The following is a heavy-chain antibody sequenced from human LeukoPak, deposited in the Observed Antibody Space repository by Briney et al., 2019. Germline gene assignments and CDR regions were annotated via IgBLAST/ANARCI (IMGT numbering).Heavy chain of an antibody. CDR3: ARESGRSGYYSLNYYYYIDV. D-gene: IGHD3-22*01. Sequence: PSETLSLTCTVSGGSISSYYWSWIRQPAGKGLEWIGRIYTSGSTNYNPSLKSRVTMSVVTSKNQFSLKLSSVTAADTAVYYCARESGRSGYYSLNYYYYIDVWGKGTTVTVSS. CDR2: IYTSGST. V-gene: IGHV4-4*07. J-gene: IGHJ6*03. CDR1: GGSISSYY.